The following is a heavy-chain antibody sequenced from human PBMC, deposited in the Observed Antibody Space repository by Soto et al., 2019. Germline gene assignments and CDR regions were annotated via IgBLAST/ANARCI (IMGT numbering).Heavy chain of an antibody. D-gene: IGHD1-1*01. CDR1: GGSISSYH. J-gene: IGHJ4*02. CDR2: TSNSAPT. V-gene: IGHV4-59*08. Sequence: SETLSLTCTVSGGSISSYHWSWIRQSPGKGLEWIGYTSNSAPTIYNPSLKSRVTISADTSKNQFSLRLSSVTAADTAVYFCARQFRDVYNAVEYWGQGTLVTVSS. CDR3: ARQFRDVYNAVEY.